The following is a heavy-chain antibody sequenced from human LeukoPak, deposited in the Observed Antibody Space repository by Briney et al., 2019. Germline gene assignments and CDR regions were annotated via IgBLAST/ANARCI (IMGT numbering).Heavy chain of an antibody. CDR3: ARTSGYYITDY. D-gene: IGHD3-22*01. CDR2: VRSSSSTI. V-gene: IGHV3-48*02. CDR1: GVTFSSYS. Sequence: PGGSLRLSCAASGVTFSSYSMNWVRQAPGKGLEWVSYVRSSSSTIYYAYSVKGRFTISRDNAKNSRYLQMNSLRDEDTAVYYCARTSGYYITDYWGQGTLVTVSS. J-gene: IGHJ4*02.